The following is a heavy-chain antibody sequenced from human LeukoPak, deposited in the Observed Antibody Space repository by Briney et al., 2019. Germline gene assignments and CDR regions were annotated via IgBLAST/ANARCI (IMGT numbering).Heavy chain of an antibody. V-gene: IGHV4-34*01. CDR3: ASGVSGYYFFDY. D-gene: IGHD3-22*01. CDR2: INHSGST. J-gene: IGHJ4*02. CDR1: GGSFSGYY. Sequence: SSETLSLTCAVYGGSFSGYYWSWLRQPPGKGLEWIGEINHSGSTNYNPSLKSRVTMSVDTSKNQFSLKLSSVTAADTAVYYCASGVSGYYFFDYWGQGTLVTVSS.